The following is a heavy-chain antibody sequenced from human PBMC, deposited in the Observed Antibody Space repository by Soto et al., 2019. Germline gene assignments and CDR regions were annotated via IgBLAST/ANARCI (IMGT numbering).Heavy chain of an antibody. CDR2: IYWDDDK. CDR1: GLSLSTSGVG. J-gene: IGHJ4*02. V-gene: IGHV2-5*02. D-gene: IGHD3-3*01. Sequence: SAPTLVNPTHTLTLTCTFSGLSLSTSGVGVGWIRQPPGKALEWLALIYWDDDKRYSPSLKSRLTITKDTSKNQVVLTMTNMDPVDTATYYCAHIPYYDFWSGYYFDYWGQGTLVTVSS. CDR3: AHIPYYDFWSGYYFDY.